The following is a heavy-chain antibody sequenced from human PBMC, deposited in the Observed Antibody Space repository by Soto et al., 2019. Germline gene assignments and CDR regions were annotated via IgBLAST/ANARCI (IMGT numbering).Heavy chain of an antibody. CDR3: ARGLIMITFGGVMYGMDV. CDR1: GGSFSGYY. J-gene: IGHJ6*02. V-gene: IGHV4-34*01. D-gene: IGHD3-16*01. CDR2: INHSGST. Sequence: PSETLSLTCAVYGGSFSGYYCSWIRQPPGMGLEWIGEINHSGSTNYNPSLKSRVTISVDTSKNQFSLKLSSVTAADTAVYYCARGLIMITFGGVMYGMDVWGQGTTVTVSS.